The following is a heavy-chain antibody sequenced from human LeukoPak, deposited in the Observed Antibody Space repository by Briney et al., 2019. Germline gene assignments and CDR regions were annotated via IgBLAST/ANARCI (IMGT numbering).Heavy chain of an antibody. Sequence: GVSLRLPCAASGFTFSSYAMSWVRQAPGKGLEWVSAISGSGGSTHYADSVKGRFTISRDNSKNTLYLQMNSLRAEDTAVYYCAKDAPCSGGSCYQGYNDYWGQGTLVTVSS. CDR3: AKDAPCSGGSCYQGYNDY. CDR2: ISGSGGST. J-gene: IGHJ4*02. D-gene: IGHD2-15*01. CDR1: GFTFSSYA. V-gene: IGHV3-23*01.